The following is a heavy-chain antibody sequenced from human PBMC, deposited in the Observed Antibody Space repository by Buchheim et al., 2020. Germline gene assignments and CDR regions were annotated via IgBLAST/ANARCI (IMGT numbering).Heavy chain of an antibody. D-gene: IGHD6-13*01. CDR1: GYSFTYYW. CDR3: ARHTAAAGTTHQADY. V-gene: IGHV5-51*01. Sequence: EVQLVQSGAEVKEPGESLKISCKVSGYSFTYYWIGWVRQMPGKGLEWLGIIYPNDSDTRYSPSFQGQVFISADKSISTAYLQWSSLKASDTAIYYCARHTAAAGTTHQADYWGQGTL. J-gene: IGHJ4*02. CDR2: IYPNDSDT.